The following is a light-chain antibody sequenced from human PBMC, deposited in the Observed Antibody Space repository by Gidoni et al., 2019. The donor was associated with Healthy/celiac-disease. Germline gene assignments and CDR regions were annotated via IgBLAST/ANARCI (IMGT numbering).Light chain of an antibody. J-gene: IGLJ1*01. V-gene: IGLV3-1*01. CDR3: QAWDTSTYV. CDR2: QDT. Sequence: SYELTQPPSVSVSPGQTARITCPGDKLGNKYACWYQQKPGQSPVLLIYQDTKRPSGIPARFSGSNSGNTATLTISGTQAMDEADYYCQAWDTSTYVFGAGTKVTVL. CDR1: KLGNKY.